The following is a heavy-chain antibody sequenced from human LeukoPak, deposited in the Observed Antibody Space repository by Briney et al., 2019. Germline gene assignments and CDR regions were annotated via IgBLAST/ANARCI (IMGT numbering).Heavy chain of an antibody. Sequence: KPSETLSLTCTVSGGSISSSNYYWGWIRQPPGKGLEWIGSIYYSGSTYYNPSLKSRVTISVDTSKNQFSLKLSSVTAADTAVYYCAKGNGVSGYSDDWFDPWDQGTLVTVSS. V-gene: IGHV4-39*07. J-gene: IGHJ5*02. CDR2: IYYSGST. CDR3: AKGNGVSGYSDDWFDP. CDR1: GGSISSSNYY. D-gene: IGHD6-25*01.